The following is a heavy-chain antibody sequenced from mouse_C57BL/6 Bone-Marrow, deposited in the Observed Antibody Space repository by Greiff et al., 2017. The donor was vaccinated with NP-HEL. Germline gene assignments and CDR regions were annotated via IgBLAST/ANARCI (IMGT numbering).Heavy chain of an antibody. V-gene: IGHV5-2*01. D-gene: IGHD2-1*01. CDR3: ARQRYYGNYDY. Sequence: EVLLVESGGGLVQPGESLKLSCESNEYEFPSHDMSLVRKPPAKRLELVAAITSDGGSTYYPDTMEGRFIISRDTTKKTLYLQMSSLRSEDTALYYCARQRYYGNYDYWGQGTTLTVSS. CDR2: ITSDGGST. CDR1: EYEFPSHD. J-gene: IGHJ2*01.